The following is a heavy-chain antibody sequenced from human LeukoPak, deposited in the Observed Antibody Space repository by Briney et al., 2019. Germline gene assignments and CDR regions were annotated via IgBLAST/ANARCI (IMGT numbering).Heavy chain of an antibody. D-gene: IGHD3-10*02. CDR1: GYSISSGYY. Sequence: PSETLSLTCSVSGYSISSGYYWDWIRQPPGKGLEWIASIYHSGKSYYNPSLESRVTISVDTSKNQFSLKLSSVTAADTAVYYCASYYYVDNAFDIWGQGTMVTVSS. CDR3: ASYYYVDNAFDI. J-gene: IGHJ3*02. V-gene: IGHV4-38-2*02. CDR2: IYHSGKS.